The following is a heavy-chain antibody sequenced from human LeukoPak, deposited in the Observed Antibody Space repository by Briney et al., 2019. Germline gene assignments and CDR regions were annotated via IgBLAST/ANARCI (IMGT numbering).Heavy chain of an antibody. D-gene: IGHD6-19*01. Sequence: VASVKVSCKASGYTFTGYYMHWVRQAPGQGLEWMGWINPNSGGTNYAQKFQGRVTMTRDTSISTAYMELCRLRSDDTTVYYCAREGSSSGWYSVDYWGQGTLVTVSS. CDR3: AREGSSSGWYSVDY. J-gene: IGHJ4*02. V-gene: IGHV1-2*02. CDR2: INPNSGGT. CDR1: GYTFTGYY.